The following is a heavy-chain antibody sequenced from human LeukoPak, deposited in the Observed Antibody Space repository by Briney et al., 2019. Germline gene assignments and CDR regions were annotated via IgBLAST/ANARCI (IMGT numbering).Heavy chain of an antibody. D-gene: IGHD6-13*01. CDR3: ARQVAAVGYYFDY. J-gene: IGHJ4*02. CDR2: IHYSGST. CDR1: GGSIRSYY. V-gene: IGHV4-59*08. Sequence: SETLSLTCAVSGGSIRSYYWSWIRQPPVKGLEWIGHIHYSGSTNHNPSLKSRVTTSVDTSKNQFSLKLSSVTAADTAVYYCARQVAAVGYYFDYWGQGTLVTVSS.